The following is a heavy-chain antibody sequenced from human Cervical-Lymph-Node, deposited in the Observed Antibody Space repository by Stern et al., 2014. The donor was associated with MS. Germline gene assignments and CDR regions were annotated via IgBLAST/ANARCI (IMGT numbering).Heavy chain of an antibody. V-gene: IGHV1-8*01. J-gene: IGHJ6*02. CDR2: MNPNSGKT. D-gene: IGHD3-16*01. Sequence: QVQLVQSGAEVKKPGASVKVSCETSGYTFTSYDVSWVRQATGQGLEWMGWMNPNSGKTAYAPKFQGRVTMTRNTSISTAYMEMSSPSSEDTAVYYCARGLMITFGGNTVHGYHGLDVWGQGTTVTVSS. CDR1: GYTFTSYD. CDR3: ARGLMITFGGNTVHGYHGLDV.